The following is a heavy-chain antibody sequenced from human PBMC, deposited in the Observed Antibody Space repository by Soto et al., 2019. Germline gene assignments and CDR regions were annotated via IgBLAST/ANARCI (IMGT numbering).Heavy chain of an antibody. V-gene: IGHV1-2*04. Sequence: ASVKVSCKASGYTFTGYYMRWVRQAPGQGLEWMGWINPNSGGTNYAQKFQGWVTMTRDTSISTAYMELSRLRSDDAAVYYCAKGGQLEKAATRFDYWGQGTLVTVSS. CDR2: INPNSGGT. CDR1: GYTFTGYY. D-gene: IGHD2-15*01. CDR3: AKGGQLEKAATRFDY. J-gene: IGHJ4*02.